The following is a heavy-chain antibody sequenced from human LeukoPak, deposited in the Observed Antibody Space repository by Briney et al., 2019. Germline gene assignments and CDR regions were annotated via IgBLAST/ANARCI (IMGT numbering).Heavy chain of an antibody. V-gene: IGHV3-23*01. D-gene: IGHD3-22*01. CDR2: ISGSGGST. Sequence: PGASLRLSCAASGFTFSSYAMSWVRQAPGKGLEWVSAISGSGGSTYYADSVKGRFTISRDNSKNTLYLQMNSLGAEDTAVYYCAKDLARITMIVVVIRRDYYYYGMDVWGQGTTVTVSS. CDR3: AKDLARITMIVVVIRRDYYYYGMDV. J-gene: IGHJ6*02. CDR1: GFTFSSYA.